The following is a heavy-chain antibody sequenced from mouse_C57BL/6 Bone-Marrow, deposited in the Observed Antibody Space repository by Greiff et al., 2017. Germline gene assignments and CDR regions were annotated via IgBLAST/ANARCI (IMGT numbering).Heavy chain of an antibody. V-gene: IGHV1-26*01. CDR3: ARGGGLGRD. D-gene: IGHD4-1*01. CDR2: INPNNGGT. J-gene: IGHJ3*01. CDR1: GYTFTDYY. Sequence: EVQLQQSGPELVKPGASVKISCKASGYTFTDYYMNWVKQSHGKSLEWIGDINPNNGGTSYNQKFKGKATLTVDKSSSTAYMELRSLTSEDSAVYYCARGGGLGRDWGQGTLVTVSA.